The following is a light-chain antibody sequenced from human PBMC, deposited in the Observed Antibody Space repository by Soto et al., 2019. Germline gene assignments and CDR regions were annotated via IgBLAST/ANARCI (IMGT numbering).Light chain of an antibody. CDR2: GAS. Sequence: EIVLTQSPGTLSLSPGERATLSCRASQSVSSSYLAWYQQKPGQAPRLLIYGASSRATGIPDRFSGSGSGTDFTLTISSLEPEDFAVYFCQQSGSSPLTFGGGTKVDIK. V-gene: IGKV3-20*01. CDR3: QQSGSSPLT. J-gene: IGKJ4*01. CDR1: QSVSSSY.